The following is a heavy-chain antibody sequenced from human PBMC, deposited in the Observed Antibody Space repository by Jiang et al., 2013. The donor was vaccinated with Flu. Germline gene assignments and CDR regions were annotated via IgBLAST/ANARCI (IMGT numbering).Heavy chain of an antibody. Sequence: SGAEVKKPGSSVKVSCKASGGTFSSYAISWVRQAPGQGLEWMGGIIPIFGTANYAQKFQGRVTITADESTSTAYMELSSLRSEDTAVYYCARDPLEVVVAATKLDPWGQGTLVTVSS. J-gene: IGHJ5*02. D-gene: IGHD2-15*01. V-gene: IGHV1-69*01. CDR3: ARDPLEVVVAATKLDP. CDR1: GGTFSSYA. CDR2: IIPIFGTA.